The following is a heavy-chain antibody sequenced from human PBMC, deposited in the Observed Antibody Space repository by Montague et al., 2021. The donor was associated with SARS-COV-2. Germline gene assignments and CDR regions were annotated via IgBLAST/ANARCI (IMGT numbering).Heavy chain of an antibody. J-gene: IGHJ6*02. CDR2: INHGGIT. Sequence: SETLSLTCAVYGGSFNDYYWSWIRQPPGKGLEWIGEINHGGITNYSPSLKSRVTISADTSKNQFSLKLSSVTAADTAVYYCARFYHVGMVRGVRRAYYYGMDVWGQGTTVTVSS. V-gene: IGHV4-34*01. D-gene: IGHD3-10*01. CDR1: GGSFNDYY. CDR3: ARFYHVGMVRGVRRAYYYGMDV.